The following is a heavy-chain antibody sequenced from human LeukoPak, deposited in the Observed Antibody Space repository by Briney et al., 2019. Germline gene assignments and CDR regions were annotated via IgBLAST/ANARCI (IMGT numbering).Heavy chain of an antibody. CDR3: ARLTVGLFFDA. CDR2: VYFDGTT. Sequence: SETLSLTYSVSNDPFSNYFWSWVRQPPGKGLEWIGYVYFDGTTNYNPSLMDRVTISVNATKNQFSLRLNSVTALDTAVYYCARLTVGLFFDAWGQGTLVTVSS. CDR1: NDPFSNYF. D-gene: IGHD2-21*02. V-gene: IGHV4-59*08. J-gene: IGHJ4*02.